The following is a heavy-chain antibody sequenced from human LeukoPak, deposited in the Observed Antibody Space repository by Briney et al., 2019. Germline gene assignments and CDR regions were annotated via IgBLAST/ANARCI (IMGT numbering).Heavy chain of an antibody. V-gene: IGHV3-21*01. CDR1: GFTFSSYI. J-gene: IGHJ4*02. CDR2: ISSSSSYI. CDR3: ARDGRVLWFGELRFLDY. Sequence: GGSLRLSCAASGFTFSSYIMNWVRQAPGKGLEWVSSISSSSSYIYYADSVKGRFIISRDNAKNSLYLQMNSLRAEDTAVYYCARDGRVLWFGELRFLDYWGQGTMVTVSS. D-gene: IGHD3-10*01.